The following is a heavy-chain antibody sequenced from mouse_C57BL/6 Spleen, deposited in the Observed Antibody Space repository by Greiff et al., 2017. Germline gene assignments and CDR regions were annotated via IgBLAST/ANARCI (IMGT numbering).Heavy chain of an antibody. D-gene: IGHD4-1*01. Sequence: VKLMASGAELVKPGASVKISCKASGYAFSSYWMNWVKQRPGKGLEWIGQIYPGDGDTNYNGKFKGKATLTADKSSSTAYMQLSSLTSEDSAVYFCARYGTGTPIDYWGQGTTLTVSS. J-gene: IGHJ2*01. CDR1: GYAFSSYW. CDR3: ARYGTGTPIDY. CDR2: IYPGDGDT. V-gene: IGHV1-80*01.